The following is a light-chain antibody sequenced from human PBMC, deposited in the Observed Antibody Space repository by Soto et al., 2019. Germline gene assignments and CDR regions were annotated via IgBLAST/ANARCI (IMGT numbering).Light chain of an antibody. Sequence: EVVLTQKTDTLSLSPGARATLSCRASQSVSNSYLAWYQQKPGLAPSLFIYGASSRAAGIPDRFSGRGSGTYFTLTISSLDREDYAVYHCRLDSRSPLTAGGGAMVDVK. CDR2: GAS. CDR3: RLDSRSPLT. CDR1: QSVSNSY. V-gene: IGKV3-20*01. J-gene: IGKJ4*01.